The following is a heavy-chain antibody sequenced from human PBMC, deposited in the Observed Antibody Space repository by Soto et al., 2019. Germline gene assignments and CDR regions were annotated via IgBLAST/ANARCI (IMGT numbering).Heavy chain of an antibody. V-gene: IGHV1-24*01. D-gene: IGHD1-1*01. CDR3: AAASVTPLTTSFYYNYAMDV. Sequence: QVQLVQSGAEVRKPGASVKVSCKVSGYTLSKLSMFWVRQAPGKGLEWMGGFDPEDGETVYAQNFQGRVTMTEDTSTDTAYMELRSLRTEDTAVYYCAAASVTPLTTSFYYNYAMDVWGQGTPVTVSS. J-gene: IGHJ6*02. CDR2: FDPEDGET. CDR1: GYTLSKLS.